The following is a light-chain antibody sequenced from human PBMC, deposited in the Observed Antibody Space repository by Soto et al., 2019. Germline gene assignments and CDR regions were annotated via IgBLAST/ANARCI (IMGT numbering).Light chain of an antibody. Sequence: EIVLTQSPGTLSLSPGERATLSCRASQSFSSNYLAWYQQKPGQAPRLLIYGASSRATGIPDRFSGSGSETDITLTISRLEPEEFAVYYCQQYGNSPLTFGGGTKVEIK. CDR3: QQYGNSPLT. J-gene: IGKJ4*01. V-gene: IGKV3-20*01. CDR2: GAS. CDR1: QSFSSNY.